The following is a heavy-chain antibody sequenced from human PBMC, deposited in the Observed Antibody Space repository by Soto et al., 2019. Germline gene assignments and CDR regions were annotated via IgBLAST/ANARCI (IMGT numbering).Heavy chain of an antibody. D-gene: IGHD1-1*01. J-gene: IGHJ4*02. CDR1: GGSISSYY. CDR2: IYYSGST. CDR3: ARGITGISHPYHFDL. Sequence: SETLSLTCTVSGGSISSYYWSWIRQPPGKGLEWIGYIYYSGSTNYNPSLKSRVTISVDTSKNQFSLKLSSVTAADTALYYCARGITGISHPYHFDLWGQGTLVTVSS. V-gene: IGHV4-59*01.